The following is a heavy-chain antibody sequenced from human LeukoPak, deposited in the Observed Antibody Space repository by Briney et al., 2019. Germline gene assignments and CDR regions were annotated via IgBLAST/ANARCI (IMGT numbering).Heavy chain of an antibody. CDR3: ASTPGYSSGWYYFDY. CDR1: GFTFSSYG. J-gene: IGHJ4*02. CDR2: ISSSSSYI. V-gene: IGHV3-21*01. D-gene: IGHD6-19*01. Sequence: GGSLRLSCAASGFTFSSYGMHWVRQAPGKGLEWVSSISSSSSYIYYADSVKGRFTISRDNAKNSLYLQMNSLRAEDTAVYYCASTPGYSSGWYYFDYWGQGTLVTVSS.